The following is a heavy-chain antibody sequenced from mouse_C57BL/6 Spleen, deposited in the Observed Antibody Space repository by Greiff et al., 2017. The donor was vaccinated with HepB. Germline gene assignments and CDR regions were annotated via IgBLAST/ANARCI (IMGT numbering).Heavy chain of an antibody. CDR1: GYTFTSYG. CDR2: IYPRSGNT. CDR3: ARDSSGSAWFAY. V-gene: IGHV1-81*01. D-gene: IGHD3-2*02. Sequence: VKVVESGAELARPGASVKLSCKASGYTFTSYGISWVKQRTGQGLEWIGEIYPRSGNTYYNEKFKGKATLTADKSSSTAYMELRSLTSEDSAVYFCARDSSGSAWFAYWGQGTLVTVSA. J-gene: IGHJ3*01.